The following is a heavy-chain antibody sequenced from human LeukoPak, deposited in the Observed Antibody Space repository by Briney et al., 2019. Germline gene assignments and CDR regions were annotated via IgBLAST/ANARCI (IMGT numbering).Heavy chain of an antibody. CDR3: ARERYSYGTKLGNWFDP. CDR1: GYTFTGYY. CDR2: INAGNGNT. D-gene: IGHD5-18*01. Sequence: ASVKVSCKASGYTFTGYYMHWVRQAPGQRLEWMGWINAGNGNTKYSQEFQGRVTITRDTSASTAYMELSSLRSEDMAVYYCARERYSYGTKLGNWFDPWGQGTLVTVSS. J-gene: IGHJ5*02. V-gene: IGHV1-3*03.